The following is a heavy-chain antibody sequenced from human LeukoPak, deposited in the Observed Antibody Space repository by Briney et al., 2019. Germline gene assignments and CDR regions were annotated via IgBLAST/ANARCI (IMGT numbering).Heavy chain of an antibody. CDR3: AKSPGYYGSGSYGYFDY. J-gene: IGHJ4*02. CDR2: ISGSSRYI. D-gene: IGHD3-10*01. Sequence: GGSLRLSCAASGFTFSTYSMDWVRQAPGKGLEWVSSISGSSRYIYYSDSVKGRFTISRDNSKNTLYLQMNSLRAEDTAVYYCAKSPGYYGSGSYGYFDYWGQGTLVTVSS. V-gene: IGHV3-21*04. CDR1: GFTFSTYS.